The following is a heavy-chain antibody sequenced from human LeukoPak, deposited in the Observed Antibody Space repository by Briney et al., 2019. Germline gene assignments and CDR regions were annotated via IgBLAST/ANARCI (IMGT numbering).Heavy chain of an antibody. J-gene: IGHJ3*02. V-gene: IGHV3-30*02. CDR3: ALSRTWFGEDDAFDI. Sequence: GGSLRLSCAASGFTFSNYGVHWVRQAPGKGLEWVAFIRYDGSNKYYADSVKGRFTISRDNSKNTLYLQMNSLRAEDTAVYYCALSRTWFGEDDAFDIWGQGTMVTVSS. D-gene: IGHD3-10*01. CDR1: GFTFSNYG. CDR2: IRYDGSNK.